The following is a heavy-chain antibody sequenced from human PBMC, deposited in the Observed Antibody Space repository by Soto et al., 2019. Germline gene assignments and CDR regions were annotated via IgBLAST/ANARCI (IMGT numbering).Heavy chain of an antibody. CDR1: GGSISSYY. CDR3: AREGHGGHGMDV. D-gene: IGHD2-15*01. CDR2: IYYSGST. Sequence: QVQLQESGPGLVKPSETLSLTCTVSGGSISSYYWSWIRQPPGKGLEWIGYIYYSGSTNYNPSLKRRVAISVDTSKNQFSLKLSSVTAADTAVYYCAREGHGGHGMDVWGQGTTVTVSS. V-gene: IGHV4-59*01. J-gene: IGHJ6*02.